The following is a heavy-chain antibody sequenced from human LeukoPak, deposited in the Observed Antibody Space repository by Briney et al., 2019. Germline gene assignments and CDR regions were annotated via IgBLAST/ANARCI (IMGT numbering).Heavy chain of an antibody. J-gene: IGHJ6*02. D-gene: IGHD6-13*01. CDR2: IRSKAYGGTT. CDR1: GFTFGDYA. V-gene: IGHV3-49*04. Sequence: PGRSLRLSCTASGFTFGDYAMSWVRQAPGKGLEWVGFIRSKAYGGTTEYAASVKGRFTISRDDSKSIAYLQMNSLKTEDTAVYYCTRVGMYSTSWGQNYYYYGMDAWGQGTTVTVSS. CDR3: TRVGMYSTSWGQNYYYYGMDA.